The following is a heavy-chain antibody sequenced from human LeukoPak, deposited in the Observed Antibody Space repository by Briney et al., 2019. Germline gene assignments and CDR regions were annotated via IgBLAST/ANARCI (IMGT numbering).Heavy chain of an antibody. CDR2: INPNSGGT. CDR1: GYTFTGYY. Sequence: ASVKVSCKASGYTFTGYYMHWVRQAPGQGLEWMGWINPNSGGTNYAQKFQGRVTMTRDTSISTAYMELSRLRSDDTAVYYCARASGIAGRLASFDPWGQGTLVTVSS. D-gene: IGHD6-6*01. CDR3: ARASGIAGRLASFDP. J-gene: IGHJ5*02. V-gene: IGHV1-2*02.